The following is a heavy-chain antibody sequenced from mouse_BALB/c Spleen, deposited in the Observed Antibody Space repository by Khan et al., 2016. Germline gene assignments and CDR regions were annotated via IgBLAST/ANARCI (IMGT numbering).Heavy chain of an antibody. J-gene: IGHJ1*01. CDR1: GYSITSDYA. CDR3: ASYCGNYWYFDV. CDR2: ISYSGST. D-gene: IGHD2-1*01. V-gene: IGHV3-2*02. Sequence: EVQLQESGPGLVKPSQSLSLTCTVTGYSITSDYAWNWIRQFPGNKLEWMGYISYSGSTSYNPSLKSRISITRDTSKNQFFLQLNSVTTEDTATYYSASYCGNYWYFDVWGAGTTVTVSS.